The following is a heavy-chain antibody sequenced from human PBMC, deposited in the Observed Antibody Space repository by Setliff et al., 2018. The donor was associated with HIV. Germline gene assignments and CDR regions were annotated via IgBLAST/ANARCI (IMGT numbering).Heavy chain of an antibody. D-gene: IGHD3-22*01. CDR2: IYYSGST. Sequence: PSETLSLTCTVSGGSIRRDYWSWIRQPPGKGMEWIGYIYYSGSTNDHPSLKSRVTISVATPKNQFSLKLNSVTTAATAVYYCARSRTSSGYYGVTGYCMDVWGQGTTVTVSS. V-gene: IGHV4-59*01. CDR1: GGSIRRDY. J-gene: IGHJ6*02. CDR3: ARSRTSSGYYGVTGYCMDV.